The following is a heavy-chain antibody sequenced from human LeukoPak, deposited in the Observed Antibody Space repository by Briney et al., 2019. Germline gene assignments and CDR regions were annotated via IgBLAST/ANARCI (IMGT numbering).Heavy chain of an antibody. J-gene: IGHJ4*02. Sequence: VGSLRLSCAASGFTFCSYAMHWVPHAPGKGLEWVAVISYDGSNEYYADSVKGRLTISRDNSKNTLYLQMNSLRAEDTAVYYCASRYSSSWYVLDYWGQGTLVTVSS. CDR3: ASRYSSSWYVLDY. D-gene: IGHD6-13*01. V-gene: IGHV3-30-3*01. CDR2: ISYDGSNE. CDR1: GFTFCSYA.